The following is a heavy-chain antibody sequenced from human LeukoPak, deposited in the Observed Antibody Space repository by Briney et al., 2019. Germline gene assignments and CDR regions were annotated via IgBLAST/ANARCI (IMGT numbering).Heavy chain of an antibody. Sequence: ASVKVSCKPSGGTYIIYAISWVGQAPGQGLEWMGGIIPIFGTANYAQKFQGRVTITADKSTSTAYMELSSLRSEDTAMYYCARVGSRHCSSTSCLDYWGQGTLVTVSS. D-gene: IGHD2-2*01. V-gene: IGHV1-69*06. J-gene: IGHJ4*02. CDR3: ARVGSRHCSSTSCLDY. CDR1: GGTYIIYA. CDR2: IIPIFGTA.